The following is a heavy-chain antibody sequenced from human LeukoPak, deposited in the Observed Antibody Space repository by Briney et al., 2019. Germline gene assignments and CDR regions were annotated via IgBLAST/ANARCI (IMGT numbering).Heavy chain of an antibody. V-gene: IGHV3-21*06. CDR2: ISSSSSYI. CDR1: GFTFSSYS. D-gene: IGHD3-10*01. Sequence: PGGSLRLSCAASGFTFSSYSMNWVRQAPGKGLEWVSSISSSSSYIYYADSVKGRFTISRDNAKNSVYLQMNSLKGEDTALYYCARLSAYYYGSYFYYYMDVWGKGTTVTVSS. CDR3: ARLSAYYYGSYFYYYMDV. J-gene: IGHJ6*03.